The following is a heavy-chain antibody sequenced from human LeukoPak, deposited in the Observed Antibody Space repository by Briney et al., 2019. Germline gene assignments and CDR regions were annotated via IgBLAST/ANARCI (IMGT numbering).Heavy chain of an antibody. CDR2: TYYRSKWYN. J-gene: IGHJ5*02. Sequence: SQTLSLTCAISGDSVSINSAAWNWIRQSPSRGLEWLGSTYYRSKWYNDYAVSVKSRITINPDTSKNQFSLRLNSVTPEDTAVYYCARGDYYDSSGYYYWFDPWGQGTLVTVSS. CDR3: ARGDYYDSSGYYYWFDP. D-gene: IGHD3-22*01. CDR1: GDSVSINSAA. V-gene: IGHV6-1*01.